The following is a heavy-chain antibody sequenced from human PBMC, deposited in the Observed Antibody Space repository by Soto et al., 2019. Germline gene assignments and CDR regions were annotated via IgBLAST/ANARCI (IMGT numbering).Heavy chain of an antibody. CDR2: ISYDGSNK. J-gene: IGHJ6*02. V-gene: IGHV3-30-3*01. Sequence: QVQLVESGGGVVQPGRSLRLSCAASGFTFSSYAMHWVRQAPGKGLEWVAVISYDGSNKYYADSVKGRFTISRDNSKNTLYLQMNSLRAADTAVYYCAREEGPLRYFDPSYYYGMDVWGQGTTVTVSS. CDR1: GFTFSSYA. D-gene: IGHD3-9*01. CDR3: AREEGPLRYFDPSYYYGMDV.